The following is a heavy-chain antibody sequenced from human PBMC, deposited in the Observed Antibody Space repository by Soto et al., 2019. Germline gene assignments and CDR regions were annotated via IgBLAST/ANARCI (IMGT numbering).Heavy chain of an antibody. J-gene: IGHJ5*02. Sequence: PSETLSLTCAAYGGTVNGYYWNWIRQPPGKGLEWIGEINHIGGTHYNPSLKSRVTMSVDTSKNQFSLRLSSVTAADTAIYYCATRITVFGLLIPPFDPWGQGTQVTVSS. D-gene: IGHD3-3*01. CDR3: ATRITVFGLLIPPFDP. V-gene: IGHV4-34*08. CDR1: GGTVNGYY. CDR2: INHIGGT.